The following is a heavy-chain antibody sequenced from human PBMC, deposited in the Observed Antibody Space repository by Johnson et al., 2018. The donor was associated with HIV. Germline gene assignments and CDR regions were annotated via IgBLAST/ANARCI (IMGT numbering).Heavy chain of an antibody. CDR1: GFTVSSNY. Sequence: VQLVESGGGLVQPGGSLRLSCAASGFTVSSNYMSWVRQAPGKGLAWVSVIYSGGSTYYADSVKGRFTISRDNSKNTLYLQMNSLRAEDTAVYYCARVTHSYGYWGAFDIWGQGTMVTVSS. J-gene: IGHJ3*02. D-gene: IGHD5-18*01. CDR3: ARVTHSYGYWGAFDI. CDR2: IYSGGST. V-gene: IGHV3-66*02.